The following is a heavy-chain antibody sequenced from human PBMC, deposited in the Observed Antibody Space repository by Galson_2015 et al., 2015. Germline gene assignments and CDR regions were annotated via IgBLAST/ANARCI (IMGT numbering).Heavy chain of an antibody. V-gene: IGHV4-61*01. CDR3: AREETTVTTWYFDL. J-gene: IGHJ2*01. D-gene: IGHD4-17*01. CDR2: IYYSGST. CDR1: GGSVSSGSYY. Sequence: ETLSLTCTVSGGSVSSGSYYWSWIRQPPGKGLEWIGYIYYSGSTNYNPSLKSRVTISVDTSKNQFSLKLSSVTAADTAVYYCAREETTVTTWYFDLWGRGTLVTVSS.